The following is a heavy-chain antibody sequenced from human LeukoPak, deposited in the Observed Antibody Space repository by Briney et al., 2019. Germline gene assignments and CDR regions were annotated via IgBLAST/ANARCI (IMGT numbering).Heavy chain of an antibody. V-gene: IGHV3-23*01. CDR3: AKGGGYSRNAFDI. J-gene: IGHJ3*02. CDR2: ISGSGGTT. Sequence: GGSVRLSCATSGFTFSNYAVSWVRQAPGKGLEWVSSISGSGGTTYYADSVKGRFTISRDNSKNTLYLQMNSLRAEDTAVYYCAKGGGYSRNAFDIWGQGTMVTVSS. D-gene: IGHD2-15*01. CDR1: GFTFSNYA.